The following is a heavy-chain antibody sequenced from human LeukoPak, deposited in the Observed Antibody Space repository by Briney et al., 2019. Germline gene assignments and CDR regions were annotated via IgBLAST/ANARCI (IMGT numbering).Heavy chain of an antibody. CDR2: IYYSGST. J-gene: IGHJ4*02. Sequence: PSETLSLTCAVYGGSFSGYYWSWIRQPPGKGLEWIGSIYYSGSTYYNPSLKSRVTISVDTSKNQFSLKLSSVTAADTAVYYCARLGYGDYGSYLIFDYWGQGTLVTVSS. CDR1: GGSFSGYY. CDR3: ARLGYGDYGSYLIFDY. V-gene: IGHV4-34*01. D-gene: IGHD4-17*01.